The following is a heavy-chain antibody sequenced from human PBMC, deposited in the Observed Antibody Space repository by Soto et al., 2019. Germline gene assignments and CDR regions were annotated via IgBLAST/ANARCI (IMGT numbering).Heavy chain of an antibody. CDR2: IWYDGSNK. CDR1: GFTFSSYG. D-gene: IGHD5-12*01. Sequence: QVQLVESGGGVVQPGRSLRLSCAASGFTFSSYGMHWVRQAPGKGLEWVAVIWYDGSNKYYADSVKGRFTISRDNSKNTQYLKMNSLRDEDTAVYYCARVRDGYNPFDAFDIWGQGTMVTVSS. V-gene: IGHV3-33*01. J-gene: IGHJ3*02. CDR3: ARVRDGYNPFDAFDI.